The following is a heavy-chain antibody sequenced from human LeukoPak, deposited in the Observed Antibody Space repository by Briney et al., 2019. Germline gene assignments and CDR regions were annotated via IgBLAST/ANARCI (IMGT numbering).Heavy chain of an antibody. J-gene: IGHJ3*02. CDR2: ISAYNGNT. CDR3: ARDVQQWLDDAFVI. D-gene: IGHD6-19*01. CDR1: GYTFTSYG. V-gene: IGHV1-18*01. Sequence: ASVKVSCKASGYTFTSYGISWVRQAPGQGLEWMGWISAYNGNTNYAQKLQGRVTMTTDTSTSTAYTELRSLRSDDTAVYYCARDVQQWLDDAFVIWGQGTMVTVSS.